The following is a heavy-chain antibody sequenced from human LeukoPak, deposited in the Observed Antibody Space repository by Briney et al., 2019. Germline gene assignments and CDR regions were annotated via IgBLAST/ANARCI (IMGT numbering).Heavy chain of an antibody. CDR1: GGTFSSYD. Sequence: SVKVSCKASGGTFSSYDISWVRQAPGQGLEWMGRIIPIFGTANYAQKFQGRVTITTDESTSTAYMELSSLRSEDTAVYYCARDPWGYCSGGSCPSSLDYWGQGTLVTVSS. D-gene: IGHD2-15*01. V-gene: IGHV1-69*05. J-gene: IGHJ4*02. CDR3: ARDPWGYCSGGSCPSSLDY. CDR2: IIPIFGTA.